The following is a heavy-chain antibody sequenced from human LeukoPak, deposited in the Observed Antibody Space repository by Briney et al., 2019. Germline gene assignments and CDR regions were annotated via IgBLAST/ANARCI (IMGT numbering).Heavy chain of an antibody. J-gene: IGHJ4*02. D-gene: IGHD4-23*01. Sequence: SETLSLTCTVSCGSISSYYWSWIRQPPGKGLEWIGYIYTSGSTNYNPSLKSRVTISVDTSKNQFSLKLSSVTAADTAVYYCARRHRIHGGVDYWGQGTLVTVSS. V-gene: IGHV4-4*09. CDR1: CGSISSYY. CDR3: ARRHRIHGGVDY. CDR2: IYTSGST.